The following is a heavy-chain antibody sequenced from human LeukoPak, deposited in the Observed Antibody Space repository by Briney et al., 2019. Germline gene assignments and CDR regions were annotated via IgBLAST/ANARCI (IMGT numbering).Heavy chain of an antibody. CDR3: AKRVQYSSSWYSFDY. Sequence: GGSLRLSCTVSGFTFSSYAMSWVRQAPGRGLDWVSSIGGSDSNTHYADSVKGRFTISRDNSKNTLYLQMNSLRADDTAVYYCAKRVQYSSSWYSFDYWGQGTLVTVSS. J-gene: IGHJ4*02. V-gene: IGHV3-23*01. D-gene: IGHD6-13*01. CDR2: IGGSDSNT. CDR1: GFTFSSYA.